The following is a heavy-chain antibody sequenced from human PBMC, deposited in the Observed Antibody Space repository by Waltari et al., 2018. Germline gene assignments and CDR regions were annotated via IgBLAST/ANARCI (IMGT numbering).Heavy chain of an antibody. Sequence: EVQLVESGGGLVKSGGSQRLSCAASGFTFSSYSMNWVRQAPGKGLEWLSIISRSSTYKYYSDSVKGRFTISRDNAKNSVFLQMNSLRAEDTAMYYCARAGLSVSGVVLDDAFDIWGQGTMVIVSS. CDR3: ARAGLSVSGVVLDDAFDI. CDR2: ISRSSTYK. J-gene: IGHJ3*02. V-gene: IGHV3-21*01. D-gene: IGHD3-3*01. CDR1: GFTFSSYS.